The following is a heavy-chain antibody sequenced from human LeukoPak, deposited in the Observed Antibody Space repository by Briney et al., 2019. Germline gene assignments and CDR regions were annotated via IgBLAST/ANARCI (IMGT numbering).Heavy chain of an antibody. CDR3: AKDPFSHSSGWYGVDY. J-gene: IGHJ4*02. V-gene: IGHV3-23*01. D-gene: IGHD6-19*01. Sequence: GGSLRLSCAASGFTFSSYAMSWVRQAPGKGLEWVSTISNSGGSTDYADSVKGGFTISRGNSKNTLYLQMNSLRAEDTAVYYCAKDPFSHSSGWYGVDYWGQGTLVTVSS. CDR2: ISNSGGST. CDR1: GFTFSSYA.